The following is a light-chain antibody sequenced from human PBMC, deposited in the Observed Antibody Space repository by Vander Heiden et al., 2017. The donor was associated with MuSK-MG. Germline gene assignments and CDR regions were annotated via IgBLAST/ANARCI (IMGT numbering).Light chain of an antibody. V-gene: IGKV3-11*01. CDR2: DAS. CDR3: QQRSNWPPLT. CDR1: QSVSSY. Sequence: EIVLTLSPATLSFFPGERATICCRASQSVSSYLAWYQQKPGQAPRLLIYDASNRATGIPARFSGSGSGTDFTLTISSLEPEDFAVYYCQQRSNWPPLTFGGGTKVEIK. J-gene: IGKJ4*01.